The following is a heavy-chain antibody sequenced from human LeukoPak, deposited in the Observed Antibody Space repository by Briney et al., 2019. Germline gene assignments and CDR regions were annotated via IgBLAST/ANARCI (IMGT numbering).Heavy chain of an antibody. CDR1: GGSISTSSYY. CDR3: VCMAGRGVRFDP. D-gene: IGHD2-8*01. J-gene: IGHJ5*02. V-gene: IGHV4-39*01. Sequence: SETLSLTCTVSGGSISTSSYYWGWIRQPPGKGLEWIGTMSYSESSNYNPSLKSRLTISVDTSKNQLSVRLSSATATDTAVYYCVCMAGRGVRFDPWGQGTLVTVSS. CDR2: MSYSESS.